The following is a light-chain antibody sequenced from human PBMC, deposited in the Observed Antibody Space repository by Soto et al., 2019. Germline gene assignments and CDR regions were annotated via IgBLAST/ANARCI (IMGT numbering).Light chain of an antibody. J-gene: IGKJ4*01. CDR3: QQFGSSGPLT. CDR1: QGIGDT. CDR2: GAS. V-gene: IGKV3-20*01. Sequence: EVVMRQSPATLSVSPGEGATLSCRASQGIGDTLAWYQQKPGQAPRLLIYGASSRATGVPDRFSASGSATDFSLTIRRLEPEDSAVYYCQQFGSSGPLTFGGGTKVDIK.